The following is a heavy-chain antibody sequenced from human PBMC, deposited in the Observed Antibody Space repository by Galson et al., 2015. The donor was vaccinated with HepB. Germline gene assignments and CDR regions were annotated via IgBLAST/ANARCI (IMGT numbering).Heavy chain of an antibody. CDR1: GFTFSSYN. D-gene: IGHD6-19*01. V-gene: IGHV3-21*01. J-gene: IGHJ5*01. Sequence: SLRLSCAASGFTFSSYNMNWVRQVPGKGLEWVSSISLSSSYIYYADSVKGRFTISRDNAKNSLYLQMNSLRAEDTAVYYCARDRAYSSGWFDYWGQGNLVTVSS. CDR2: ISLSSSYI. CDR3: ARDRAYSSGWFDY.